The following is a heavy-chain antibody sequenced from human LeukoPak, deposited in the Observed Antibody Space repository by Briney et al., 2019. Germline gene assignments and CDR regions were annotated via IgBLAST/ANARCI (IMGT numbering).Heavy chain of an antibody. CDR1: GFSFGGYA. Sequence: PGGSLRLSCAASGFSFGGYAMTWVRPAPGKGLEWVSSITYNGAATYYLDSVKARFTISRDNSRSTLYLQMDSLTAEDTALYYCAKDGLYFDGSTHIYYFDSWGQGTLVAFSS. J-gene: IGHJ4*02. V-gene: IGHV3-23*01. CDR3: AKDGLYFDGSTHIYYFDS. D-gene: IGHD3-9*01. CDR2: ITYNGAAT.